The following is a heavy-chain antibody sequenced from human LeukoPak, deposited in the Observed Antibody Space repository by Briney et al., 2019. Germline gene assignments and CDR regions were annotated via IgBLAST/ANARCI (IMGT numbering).Heavy chain of an antibody. CDR3: ARSYCSGGSCPGYFDY. J-gene: IGHJ4*02. V-gene: IGHV7-4-1*02. D-gene: IGHD2-15*01. CDR2: INTNTGNP. Sequence: GASVKVSCKASGYTFTSYAMNWVRQAPGQGLEWMGWINTNTGNPTYAQGFTGRFVFSLDTSVSTTYLQISSLKPEDTAVYYCARSYCSGGSCPGYFDYWGQGTLVTVSS. CDR1: GYTFTSYA.